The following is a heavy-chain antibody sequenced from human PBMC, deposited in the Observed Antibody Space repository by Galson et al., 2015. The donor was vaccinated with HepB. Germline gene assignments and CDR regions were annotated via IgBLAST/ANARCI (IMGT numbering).Heavy chain of an antibody. CDR2: IIPTSGAA. CDR1: GGTFSTYS. CDR3: AGGLAGGVSCYGGNWYFDL. V-gene: IGHV1-69*13. D-gene: IGHD2-15*01. J-gene: IGHJ2*01. Sequence: SVKVSCKASGGTFSTYSLSWVRQAPGQGLQWMGGIIPTSGAASNAQRFQGRVTFTADGSTSTAYMELSNLRSDDTAIYYCAGGLAGGVSCYGGNWYFDLWGRGTLVTVSS.